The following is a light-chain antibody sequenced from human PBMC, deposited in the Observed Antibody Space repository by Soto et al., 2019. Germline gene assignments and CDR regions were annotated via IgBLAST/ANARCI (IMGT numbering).Light chain of an antibody. CDR1: QSVSNN. Sequence: EIVMTQSPATLSVSPGETATLSCRASQSVSNNVAWYQQKPGQAPSLLIYGASTRATGIPARFSGSGSGTDFTLTISSLEPEDFAIYFCQQRGNWWTFGQGTKVDI. J-gene: IGKJ1*01. V-gene: IGKV3-11*01. CDR2: GAS. CDR3: QQRGNWWT.